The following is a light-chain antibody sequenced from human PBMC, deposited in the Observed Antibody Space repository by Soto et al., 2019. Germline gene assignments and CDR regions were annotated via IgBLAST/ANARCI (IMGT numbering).Light chain of an antibody. CDR1: QSVSSSY. J-gene: IGKJ1*01. Sequence: EIVLTQSPGTLSLSPGERATLSCRASQSVSSSYFAWYQQKPGQAPRLLFYAASSRATGIPDRFSGSGSGTDFPLTISRLEPEDVAVYYCQQYGSSQWTFGQGTKVEIK. CDR2: AAS. V-gene: IGKV3-20*01. CDR3: QQYGSSQWT.